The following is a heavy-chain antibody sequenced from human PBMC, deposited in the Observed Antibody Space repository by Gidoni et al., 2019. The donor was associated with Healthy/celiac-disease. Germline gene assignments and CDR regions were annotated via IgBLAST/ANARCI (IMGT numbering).Heavy chain of an antibody. CDR2: ISAYNGNT. D-gene: IGHD6-19*01. CDR3: ARENIAVAGGGWFDP. V-gene: IGHV1-18*01. Sequence: QVQLVQSGAEVKKPGASVQVSCKASGYTFTNYGISWVRQAPGQGLEWMGWISAYNGNTNDAQKLQGRVTMTTDTSTSTAYMELRSLRSDDTAVYYCARENIAVAGGGWFDPWGQGTLVTVSS. J-gene: IGHJ5*02. CDR1: GYTFTNYG.